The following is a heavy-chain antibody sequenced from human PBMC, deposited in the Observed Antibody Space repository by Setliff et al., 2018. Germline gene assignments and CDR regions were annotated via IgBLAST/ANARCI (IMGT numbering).Heavy chain of an antibody. CDR2: LSYNGNA. V-gene: IGHV4-39*01. Sequence: SETLSLTCTVSSGPISSDNYYWGWIRQPPGKGLEWIGTLSYNGNAYYTPSLKSRVTISIDTSKNQFSLKLSSVTAADTAVYYCARHTIAMSTIISYFDYWGQGTLVTVSS. J-gene: IGHJ4*02. CDR1: SGPISSDNYY. D-gene: IGHD3-10*01. CDR3: ARHTIAMSTIISYFDY.